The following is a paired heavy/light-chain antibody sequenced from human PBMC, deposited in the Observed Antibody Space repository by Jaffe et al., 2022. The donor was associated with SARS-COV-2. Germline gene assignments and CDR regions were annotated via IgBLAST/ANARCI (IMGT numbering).Heavy chain of an antibody. V-gene: IGHV4-4*02. Sequence: QVQLQESGPGLVKPSGTLSLTCAVSGGSISSSNWWSWVRQPPGKGLEWIGEIYHSGNTNYNPSLKSRVTMSIDKSKNQLSLKLSFVTAADTAVYYCARVGKVNYYYGMDVWGQGTTVTVSS. J-gene: IGHJ6*02. D-gene: IGHD2-21*01. CDR1: GGSISSSNW. CDR3: ARVGKVNYYYGMDV. CDR2: IYHSGNT.
Light chain of an antibody. CDR2: AAS. CDR1: QSISSH. Sequence: DIQMTQSPSSLSASVGDRVTITCRASQSISSHLTWYQLKPGKAPKRLIYAASSLQSGVPSRFSGTGSGTDFTLTISSLQPEDFATYCCQQTYSIPWTFGLGTKVEIK. J-gene: IGKJ1*01. V-gene: IGKV1-39*01. CDR3: QQTYSIPWT.